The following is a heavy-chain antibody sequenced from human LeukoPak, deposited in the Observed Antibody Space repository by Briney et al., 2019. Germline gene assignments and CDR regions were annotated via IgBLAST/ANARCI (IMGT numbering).Heavy chain of an antibody. CDR1: GFTFSSYG. D-gene: IGHD3-10*01. Sequence: GRSLRLSCAASGFTFSSYGMHWVRQAPGKGLEWVAVISYDGSNKYYADSVKGRFTISRDNSKNTLYLQMNSLRAEDTAVYYCAKQMLTMVRGGPRNDAFDIWGQGTMVTVSS. V-gene: IGHV3-30*18. CDR3: AKQMLTMVRGGPRNDAFDI. J-gene: IGHJ3*02. CDR2: ISYDGSNK.